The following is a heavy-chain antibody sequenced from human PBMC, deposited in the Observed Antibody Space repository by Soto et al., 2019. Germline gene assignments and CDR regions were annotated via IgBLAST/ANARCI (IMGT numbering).Heavy chain of an antibody. Sequence: SETLSLTCAVYGGSFSGYYCSWIRQLPGKGLEWIGEINHSGTTNYNPSLKSRVTISVDTSKNQFSLKLSSVTAADTAVYYCARDRRIDILTGYYPNDAFDIWGQGTMVTVSS. CDR3: ARDRRIDILTGYYPNDAFDI. D-gene: IGHD3-9*01. CDR2: INHSGTT. J-gene: IGHJ3*02. V-gene: IGHV4-34*01. CDR1: GGSFSGYY.